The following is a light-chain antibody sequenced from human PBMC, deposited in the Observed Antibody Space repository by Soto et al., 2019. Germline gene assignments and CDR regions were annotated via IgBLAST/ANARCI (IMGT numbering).Light chain of an antibody. CDR3: QQYNSYFQT. CDR2: DAY. V-gene: IGKV1-5*01. J-gene: IGKJ1*01. CDR1: QIISRW. Sequence: DIQMTQSPSPLSPSVGARVPITCRPSQIISRWLAWYQQKPGQAPKLLIYDAYNLESGVPSRFSGSGSGTEFTLTISSLQPDDLATYYCQQYNSYFQTFGQGTKVEIK.